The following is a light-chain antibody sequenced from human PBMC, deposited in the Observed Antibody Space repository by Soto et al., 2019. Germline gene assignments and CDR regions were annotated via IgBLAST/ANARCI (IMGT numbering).Light chain of an antibody. V-gene: IGKV1-39*01. CDR1: QNINSY. J-gene: IGKJ1*01. CDR3: QQSYSTPCT. CDR2: AAS. Sequence: DIQMTQSQSSLSASVGDRVTITCRASQNINSYLNWYQQKPGKAPNLLIYAASSLQSGVPSRFSGSGSGTEFTLTISSLQPEDFATYYCQQSYSTPCTFGQGTKVEIK.